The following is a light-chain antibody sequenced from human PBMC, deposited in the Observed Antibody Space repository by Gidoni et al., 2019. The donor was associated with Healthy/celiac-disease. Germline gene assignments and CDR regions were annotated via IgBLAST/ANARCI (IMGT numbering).Light chain of an antibody. CDR1: TSDVVGYNY. Sequence: QSALTQPPSASGSPGQSVTISCTGTTSDVVGYNYVSWYQQHPGKAPKLMIYEVSKRPSGGPDRFSGSKSGNTASLTVSGLQAEDEADYYCSSYAGSNNPYWVFGGGTKLTVL. CDR2: EVS. J-gene: IGLJ3*02. V-gene: IGLV2-8*01. CDR3: SSYAGSNNPYWV.